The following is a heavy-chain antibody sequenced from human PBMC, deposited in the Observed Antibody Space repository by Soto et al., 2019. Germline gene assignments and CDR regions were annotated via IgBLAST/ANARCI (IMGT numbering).Heavy chain of an antibody. V-gene: IGHV1-46*01. Sequence: QAQLVQSGAEVKKPGASANISCKASGYTFTRYNIHWVRQAPGQGLEWMGIIDTRGGSTDYTQRFQGRVTITRDTSTGTVYMQLSSLGSEDTAIYYCARDLPRDLVRGSFDICGQGTMVTVSS. D-gene: IGHD3-10*01. J-gene: IGHJ3*02. CDR3: ARDLPRDLVRGSFDI. CDR1: GYTFTRYN. CDR2: IDTRGGST.